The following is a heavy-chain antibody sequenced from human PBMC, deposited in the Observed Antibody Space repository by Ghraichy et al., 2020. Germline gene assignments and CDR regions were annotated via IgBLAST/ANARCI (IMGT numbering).Heavy chain of an antibody. D-gene: IGHD5-12*01. CDR3: ARHIGYSGYYFDY. V-gene: IGHV4-39*01. J-gene: IGHJ4*02. CDR1: GGSISSSSYY. CDR2: IYYSGST. Sequence: SETLSLTCTVSGGSISSSSYYWGWIRQPPGKGLEWIGIIYYSGSTYYNPSLKSRVTISVDTSKNHFSLKLSSVTAADTAVYYCARHIGYSGYYFDYWGQGTLVTVSS.